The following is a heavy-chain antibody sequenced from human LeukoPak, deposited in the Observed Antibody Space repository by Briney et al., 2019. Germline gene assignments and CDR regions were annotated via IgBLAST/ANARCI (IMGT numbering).Heavy chain of an antibody. CDR2: IGGNSGYS. D-gene: IGHD5-12*01. J-gene: IGHJ4*02. V-gene: IGHV3-23*01. CDR1: GFTFSGQR. CDR3: AKDGTGYSGV. Sequence: PGGSLRLSCAGSGFTFSGQRMSWLRQAPGKGLEWVSVIGGNSGYSHYTDSVQGRFTISRDNSKNMLYLQMSSLRAEDTAVYYCAKDGTGYSGVWGQGTLVTVSS.